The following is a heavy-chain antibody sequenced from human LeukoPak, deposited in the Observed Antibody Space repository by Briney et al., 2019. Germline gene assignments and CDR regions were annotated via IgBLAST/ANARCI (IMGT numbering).Heavy chain of an antibody. J-gene: IGHJ4*02. Sequence: ASVKVSCKVSGYTLTEISMHWVRQAPGNGLEWVSYISSRSSTIYYADSVKGRFTISRDNAKNSLYLQMNSLRDEDTAVYYCARELDYWGQGTLVTVSS. CDR2: ISSRSSTI. CDR3: ARELDY. CDR1: GYTLTEIS. V-gene: IGHV3-48*02.